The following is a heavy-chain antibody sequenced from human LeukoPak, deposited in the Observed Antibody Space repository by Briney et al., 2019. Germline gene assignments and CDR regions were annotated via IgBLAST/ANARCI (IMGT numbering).Heavy chain of an antibody. Sequence: GESLKISCKASGYSFTTYWITCLRQMPGKGLEWMVTIYPGDSDTRYSPSSQDQGTISVDKSINTAYLHWSSLKASDTAIYYCARFKVDDCSSSSCFSRGFDSWGQGTLVTVSS. J-gene: IGHJ4*02. CDR1: GYSFTTYW. CDR3: ARFKVDDCSSSSCFSRGFDS. D-gene: IGHD2-2*01. CDR2: IYPGDSDT. V-gene: IGHV5-51*01.